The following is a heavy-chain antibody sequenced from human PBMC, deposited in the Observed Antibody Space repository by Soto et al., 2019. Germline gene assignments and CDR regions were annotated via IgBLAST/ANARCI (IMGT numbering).Heavy chain of an antibody. J-gene: IGHJ6*02. V-gene: IGHV1-8*01. CDR3: ARAGGQLVGDYYYGMDV. D-gene: IGHD6-6*01. Sequence: QVQLVQSGAEVKKPGASVKVSCKASGYTFTSYDINWVRQATGQGLEWMGWMNPNSGNTGYAQKFQGRVTMTRNTSIRTAYMELSSLRSEDTAVYYCARAGGQLVGDYYYGMDVWGQGTTVTVSS. CDR2: MNPNSGNT. CDR1: GYTFTSYD.